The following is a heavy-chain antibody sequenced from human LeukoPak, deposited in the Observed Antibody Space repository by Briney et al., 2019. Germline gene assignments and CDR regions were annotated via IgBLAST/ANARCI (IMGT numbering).Heavy chain of an antibody. CDR3: AKGLAGLVAAAGTFDY. CDR1: GFTFSSYA. V-gene: IGHV3-23*01. CDR2: ISGSGGST. J-gene: IGHJ4*02. Sequence: GGSLRLSCAASGFTFSSYAMSWVRQAPGKGLEWVSAISGSGGSTYYADSVKGRFTISRDNSKNTLYLQMNSLRAEDTALYYCAKGLAGLVAAAGTFDYWGQGTLVTVSS. D-gene: IGHD6-13*01.